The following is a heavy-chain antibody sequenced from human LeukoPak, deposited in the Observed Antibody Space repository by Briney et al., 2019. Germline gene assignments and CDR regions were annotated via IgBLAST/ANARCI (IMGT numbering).Heavy chain of an antibody. J-gene: IGHJ5*02. CDR2: ISAYNGNT. Sequence: PSVKVSCQASGYTFTSYGISWVRQAPGQGLEWMGWISAYNGNTNYPQKLQGRVTMTTDTSTSTAYMELRSLRSDGTAVYYCARDRYCSDGSCYSNWFDPWGQGTLVTVSS. CDR1: GYTFTSYG. V-gene: IGHV1-18*01. CDR3: ARDRYCSDGSCYSNWFDP. D-gene: IGHD2-15*01.